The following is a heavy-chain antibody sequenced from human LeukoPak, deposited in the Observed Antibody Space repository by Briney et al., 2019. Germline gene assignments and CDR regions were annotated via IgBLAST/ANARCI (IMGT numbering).Heavy chain of an antibody. V-gene: IGHV1-18*01. CDR2: ISAYNGNT. Sequence: GASVKVSCKASGYTFTSYGISWVRQAPGQGLEWLGWISAYNGNTNYAQKLRGRVTMTTDTSTSTAYMELRSLRSDDTAVYYCAREGVGSIVGARGFDPWGQGTLVTVSS. J-gene: IGHJ5*02. D-gene: IGHD1-26*01. CDR1: GYTFTSYG. CDR3: AREGVGSIVGARGFDP.